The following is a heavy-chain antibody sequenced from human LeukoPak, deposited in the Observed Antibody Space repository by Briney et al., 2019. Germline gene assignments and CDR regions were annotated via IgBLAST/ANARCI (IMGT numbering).Heavy chain of an antibody. CDR3: ARVSRGYSENFDY. V-gene: IGHV3-74*01. Sequence: GGSLRLSCAASGFTFSSYWMHWVRQVPGKGLVWVSRINSDGSSTNYADSVKGRFTISRDNAKNTLYLQMNSLRAEDTAVYYCARVSRGYSENFDYWGQGTLVTVSS. D-gene: IGHD5-18*01. J-gene: IGHJ4*02. CDR1: GFTFSSYW. CDR2: INSDGSST.